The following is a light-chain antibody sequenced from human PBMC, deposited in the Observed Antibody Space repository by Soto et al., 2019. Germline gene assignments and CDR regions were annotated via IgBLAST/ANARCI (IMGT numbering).Light chain of an antibody. V-gene: IGKV3-20*01. CDR1: QSVSSSY. Sequence: EIVLTQSPGTLSLSPGERATLSCRASQSVSSSYLAWYQQKPGQAPRLLIYGASSRATGIPDRFSGSGSGTDFTLTISRLEQEDFAVYYCQQYGSSPRYTFGQGTKLEIK. CDR2: GAS. J-gene: IGKJ2*01. CDR3: QQYGSSPRYT.